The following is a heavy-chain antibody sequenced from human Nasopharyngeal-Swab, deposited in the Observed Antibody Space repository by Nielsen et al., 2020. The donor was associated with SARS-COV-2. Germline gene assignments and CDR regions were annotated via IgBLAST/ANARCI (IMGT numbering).Heavy chain of an antibody. Sequence: SVTVSCKASGRTFSSYAISWVRQAPGQRLEWMGGIIPIFGTANYAQKFQGRVTITADESTSTAYMELSSLRSEDTAVYYCARSPSDYYYDSSGYYEYRGMDVWGQVTTVTVSS. J-gene: IGHJ6*02. CDR2: IIPIFGTA. CDR1: GRTFSSYA. CDR3: ARSPSDYYYDSSGYYEYRGMDV. D-gene: IGHD3-22*01. V-gene: IGHV1-69*13.